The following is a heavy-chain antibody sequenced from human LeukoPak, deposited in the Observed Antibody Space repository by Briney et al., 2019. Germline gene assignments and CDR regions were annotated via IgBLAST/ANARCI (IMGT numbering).Heavy chain of an antibody. D-gene: IGHD3-9*01. CDR2: IVVGSGNT. V-gene: IGHV1-58*02. Sequence: SVKVSCKASGFTFTSSAMQWVRQARGQRLEWIGWIVVGSGNTNYAQKFQERVTITRDMSTSTAYMELSSLRSEDTAVYYCAALLYDILTGHFGSPNDYWGQGTLVTVSS. J-gene: IGHJ4*02. CDR3: AALLYDILTGHFGSPNDY. CDR1: GFTFTSSA.